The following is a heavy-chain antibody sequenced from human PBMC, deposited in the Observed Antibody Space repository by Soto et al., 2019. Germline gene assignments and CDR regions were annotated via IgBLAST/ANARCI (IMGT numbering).Heavy chain of an antibody. CDR1: GYTFTSYA. J-gene: IGHJ6*03. CDR2: INAGNGNT. D-gene: IGHD6-25*01. Sequence: GASVKVSCKASGYTFTSYAMHWVRQAPGQRLEWMGWINAGNGNTKYSQKFQGRVTITRDTSASTAYMELSSLRSEDTAVYYCARGADYYYYYYMDVWGKGTTVTVSS. CDR3: ARGADYYYYYYMDV. V-gene: IGHV1-3*01.